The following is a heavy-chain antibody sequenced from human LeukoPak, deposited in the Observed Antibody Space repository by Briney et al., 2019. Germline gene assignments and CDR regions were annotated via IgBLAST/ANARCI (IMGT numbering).Heavy chain of an antibody. J-gene: IGHJ4*02. Sequence: PGGSLRLSCAASGFALSDHYMDWVRQAPGKGLEWVSAISGSGGSTYYADSVKGRFTISRDNSKNTLYLQMNSLRAEDTAVYYCAKGARYYDSSGEIDYWGQGTLVTVSS. D-gene: IGHD3-22*01. CDR1: GFALSDHY. CDR3: AKGARYYDSSGEIDY. V-gene: IGHV3-23*01. CDR2: ISGSGGST.